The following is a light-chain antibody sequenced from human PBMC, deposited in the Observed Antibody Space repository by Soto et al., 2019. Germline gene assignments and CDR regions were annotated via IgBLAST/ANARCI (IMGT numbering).Light chain of an antibody. CDR1: QGIRNA. Sequence: DIQMTQSPSSLSASVGDRVTITCRASQGIRNALGWYQQKPGKAPKRLIYVASSLQSGVPSRFSGSGSGTEFTLTISSLQPEDFATNYCLQHNSYPLTFGGGTKVEIK. J-gene: IGKJ4*01. CDR3: LQHNSYPLT. CDR2: VAS. V-gene: IGKV1-17*01.